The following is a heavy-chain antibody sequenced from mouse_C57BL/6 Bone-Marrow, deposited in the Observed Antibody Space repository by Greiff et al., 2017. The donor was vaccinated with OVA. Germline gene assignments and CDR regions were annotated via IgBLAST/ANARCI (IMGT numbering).Heavy chain of an antibody. D-gene: IGHD2-2*01. V-gene: IGHV1-9*01. Sequence: VMLVESGAELMKPGASVKLSCKATGYTFTGYWIEWVKQRPGHGLEWIGEILPGSGSTNYNEKFKGKATFTAATSSNTAYMQLSSLTTEDSASYYCARSDYGYDSSFAYWGQGTLVTVSA. J-gene: IGHJ3*01. CDR2: ILPGSGST. CDR3: ARSDYGYDSSFAY. CDR1: GYTFTGYW.